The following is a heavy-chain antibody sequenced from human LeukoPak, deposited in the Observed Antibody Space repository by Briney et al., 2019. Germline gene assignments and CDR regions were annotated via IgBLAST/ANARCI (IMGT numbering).Heavy chain of an antibody. CDR3: ARGLKSAAFDY. CDR1: GFTFSSYA. J-gene: IGHJ4*02. D-gene: IGHD6-13*01. Sequence: PGGSLRLSCAASGFTFSSYAMHWVRQAPGKGLEWVAVISYDGSNKYYADSVKGRFTISRDNSKNTLYLQMNSLRAEDTAVYYCARGLKSAAFDYRGQGTLVTVSS. CDR2: ISYDGSNK. V-gene: IGHV3-30-3*01.